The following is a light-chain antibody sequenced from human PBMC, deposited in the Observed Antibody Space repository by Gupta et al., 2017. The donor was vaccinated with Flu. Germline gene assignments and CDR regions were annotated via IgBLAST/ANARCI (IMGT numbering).Light chain of an antibody. J-gene: IGLJ2*01. CDR2: GKN. CDR3: NSRDSSGDLRI. CDR1: SLRSYY. V-gene: IGLV3-19*01. Sequence: SSELTQDPAVSVALGQPVRITCQGDSLRSYYASWYQQKPGQAPVLVTYGKNNRPSGIPDRFSGSSSGNTASLTITGAQAEDEAVYYCNSRDSSGDLRIFGGWTQLSVL.